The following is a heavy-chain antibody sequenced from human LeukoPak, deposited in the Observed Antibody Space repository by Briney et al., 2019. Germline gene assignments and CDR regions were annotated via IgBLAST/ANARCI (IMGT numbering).Heavy chain of an antibody. V-gene: IGHV3-30-3*01. D-gene: IGHD3-10*01. CDR2: ISYDGSNK. CDR3: ARGETYYYGSGSYLTGYYYYYGMDV. CDR1: GFTFSSYA. Sequence: GGSLRLSCAASGFTFSSYAMHWVRQAPGKGLEWVAVISYDGSNKYYADSVKGRFTISRDNSKNTLYLQMNSLRAEDTAVYYYARGETYYYGSGSYLTGYYYYYGMDVWGQGTTVTVSS. J-gene: IGHJ6*02.